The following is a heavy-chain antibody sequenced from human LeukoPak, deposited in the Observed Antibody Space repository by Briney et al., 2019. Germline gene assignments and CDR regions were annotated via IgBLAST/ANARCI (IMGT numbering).Heavy chain of an antibody. J-gene: IGHJ6*03. CDR3: AREEGSRLQRGNYYYYMDV. D-gene: IGHD4-11*01. V-gene: IGHV1-18*01. CDR1: GYTFTRYD. Sequence: ASVKVSCKASGYTFTRYDINWVRQATGQGLEWMGWISGYNGNTNYAQKFQDRVTVTTDTSTTIVYMELRSLRSDDTAVYYCAREEGSRLQRGNYYYYMDVWGKGTTVTVSS. CDR2: ISGYNGNT.